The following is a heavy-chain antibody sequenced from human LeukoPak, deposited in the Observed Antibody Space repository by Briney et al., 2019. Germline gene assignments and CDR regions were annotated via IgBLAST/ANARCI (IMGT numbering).Heavy chain of an antibody. D-gene: IGHD3-10*01. J-gene: IGHJ5*02. Sequence: PGGSLRLSCAASGFTVSSNYMSWVRQAPGKGLEWIGYIYHSGSTYYNPSLKSRVTISVDRSKNQFSLKLSSVTAADTAVYYCARRGLLWFGELYPWGQGTLVTVSS. CDR2: IYHSGST. CDR3: ARRGLLWFGELYP. CDR1: GFTVSSNY. V-gene: IGHV4-4*02.